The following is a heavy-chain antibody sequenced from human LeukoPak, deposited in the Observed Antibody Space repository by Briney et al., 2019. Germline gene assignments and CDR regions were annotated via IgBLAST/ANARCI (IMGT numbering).Heavy chain of an antibody. Sequence: ASVKVSCTASGGTFSSYAISWVRQAPGQGLEWMGGIIPIFGTANYAQKFQGRVTITADESTSTAYMELSSLRSEDTAVYYCARNMYSSSWLPETQNWRMDVWGQGTTVTVSS. CDR2: IIPIFGTA. D-gene: IGHD6-13*01. J-gene: IGHJ6*02. CDR3: ARNMYSSSWLPETQNWRMDV. CDR1: GGTFSSYA. V-gene: IGHV1-69*13.